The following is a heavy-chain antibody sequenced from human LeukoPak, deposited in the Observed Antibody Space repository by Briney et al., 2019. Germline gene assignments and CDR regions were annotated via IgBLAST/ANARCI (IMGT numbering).Heavy chain of an antibody. CDR3: ARLQGDPPQGI. Sequence: GGSLRLSCAASGFTFSSYAMHWVRQAPGKGLEYVSAISSNGGSTYYANSVKGRFTISRDNSKNTLYLQMGSLRAEDMAVCYCARLQGDPPQGIWGQGTLVTVSS. V-gene: IGHV3-64*01. CDR1: GFTFSSYA. J-gene: IGHJ4*02. CDR2: ISSNGGST. D-gene: IGHD3-16*01.